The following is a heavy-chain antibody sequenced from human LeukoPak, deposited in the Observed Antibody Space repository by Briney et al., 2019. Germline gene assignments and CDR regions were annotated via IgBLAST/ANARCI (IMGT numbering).Heavy chain of an antibody. CDR2: IYHSGST. CDR3: ARLSPGLLWFGESKYYFDY. Sequence: PSETLSLTCAVSGYSISSGYYWGWIRQPPGKGLEWIGSIYHSGSTYYNPSLKSRVTISVDTSKNQFSLKPSSVTAADTAVYYCARLSPGLLWFGESKYYFDYWGQGTLVTVSS. V-gene: IGHV4-38-2*01. J-gene: IGHJ4*02. D-gene: IGHD3-10*01. CDR1: GYSISSGYY.